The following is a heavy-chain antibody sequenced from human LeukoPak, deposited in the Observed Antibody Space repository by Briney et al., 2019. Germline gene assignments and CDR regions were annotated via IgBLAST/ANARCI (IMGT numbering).Heavy chain of an antibody. D-gene: IGHD2-8*01. J-gene: IGHJ3*01. CDR1: GNYW. V-gene: IGHV3-74*01. CDR2: INSDGSWT. CDR3: ANRRDGVWPS. Sequence: GGSLRLSCAASGNYWMHWVRQAPGKGLVWVSHINSDGSWTSYADSVKGRFTISKDNAKNTVYLQMNSLRAEDTAIYYCANRRDGVWPSWGQGTMVTVSS.